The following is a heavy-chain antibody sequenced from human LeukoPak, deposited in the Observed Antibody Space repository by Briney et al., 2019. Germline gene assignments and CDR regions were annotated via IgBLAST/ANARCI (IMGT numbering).Heavy chain of an antibody. Sequence: GGSLRLSCAASGFTFSSYWMSWVRQAPGKGLEWVANIKQDGSEKYYVDSVKGRFTISRDNAKNSLYLQMNSLRAEDTAVYYCARATHRAFPGLWSGYYTPSFDYYFDYWGQGTLVTVSS. CDR2: IKQDGSEK. CDR3: ARATHRAFPGLWSGYYTPSFDYYFDY. J-gene: IGHJ4*02. CDR1: GFTFSSYW. V-gene: IGHV3-7*01. D-gene: IGHD3-3*01.